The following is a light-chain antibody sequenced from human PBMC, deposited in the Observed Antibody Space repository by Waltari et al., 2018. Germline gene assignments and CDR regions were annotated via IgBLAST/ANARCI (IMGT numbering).Light chain of an antibody. Sequence: SSELTPDSAVSVALGPPVRLTRQGDHPRTCYASRYQQKSAQAPILVLFGKNKRPSGIPDRFSGYNSETTTSLTITGAQAEDEADYYCSSRDSSASHVLFAGGTKLTVL. J-gene: IGLJ2*01. CDR1: HPRTCY. CDR2: GKN. CDR3: SSRDSSASHVL. V-gene: IGLV3-19*01.